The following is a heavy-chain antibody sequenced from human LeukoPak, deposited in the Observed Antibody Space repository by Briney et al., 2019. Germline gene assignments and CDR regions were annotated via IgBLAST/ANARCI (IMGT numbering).Heavy chain of an antibody. V-gene: IGHV3-23*01. CDR1: GFTFSSYA. J-gene: IGHJ4*02. Sequence: GGSLRLSCAASGFTFSSYAMSWVRQAPGKGLEWVSAISGSDGSTYYADSVKGRFTISRDNSKNTLYLQMNSLRAEDTAVYYCAKVRYYYDSSGYSYFDYWGQGTLVTVSS. D-gene: IGHD3-22*01. CDR2: ISGSDGST. CDR3: AKVRYYYDSSGYSYFDY.